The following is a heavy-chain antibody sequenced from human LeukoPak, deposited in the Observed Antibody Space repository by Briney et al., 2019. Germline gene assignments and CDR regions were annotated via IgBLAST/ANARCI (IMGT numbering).Heavy chain of an antibody. Sequence: SETLSLTCTVSGGSITSYYWSWIRQPPGKGLEWIGYIYYSGSTNYNPSLKSRVTISVDTSKNQFSLKLSSVTAADTAVYYCARVGGWSKKINWFDPWGQGTLVTVSS. D-gene: IGHD6-19*01. CDR2: IYYSGST. CDR1: GGSITSYY. CDR3: ARVGGWSKKINWFDP. V-gene: IGHV4-59*01. J-gene: IGHJ5*02.